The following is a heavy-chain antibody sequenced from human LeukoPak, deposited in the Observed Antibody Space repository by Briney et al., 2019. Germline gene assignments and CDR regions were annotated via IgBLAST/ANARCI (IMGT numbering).Heavy chain of an antibody. CDR1: GYTFTSYY. V-gene: IGHV1-2*02. D-gene: IGHD3-22*01. CDR3: ARIHYYYDSSGPFDY. J-gene: IGHJ4*02. Sequence: VASVKVSCKASGYTFTSYYMHWVRQAPGQGLEWMGWINPNSGGTNYAQKFQGRVTMTRDTSISTAYMELSRLRSDDTAVYYCARIHYYYDSSGPFDYWGQGTLVTVSS. CDR2: INPNSGGT.